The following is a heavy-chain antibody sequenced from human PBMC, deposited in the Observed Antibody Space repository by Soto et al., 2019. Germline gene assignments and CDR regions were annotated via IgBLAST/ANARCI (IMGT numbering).Heavy chain of an antibody. D-gene: IGHD6-6*01. CDR3: ARGSFSSSSSWFDP. CDR1: GGSISSDANF. V-gene: IGHV4-31*03. J-gene: IGHJ5*02. Sequence: SETLSLTCTVSGGSISSDANFWSWIRQLPGRGLEWIGYISYTGRTYYTPSLNSRLTISLDTSKILFSLRLSAVTAADTAVYFCARGSFSSSSSWFDPWGQGXLVTVYS. CDR2: ISYTGRT.